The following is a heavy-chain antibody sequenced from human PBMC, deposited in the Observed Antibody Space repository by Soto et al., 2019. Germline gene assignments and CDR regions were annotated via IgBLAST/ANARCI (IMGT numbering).Heavy chain of an antibody. Sequence: QVQLQESGPGLVKPSGTLSLTCAVSSGSISSSNWWSWVRQPPGKGLEWIGEIYHSGSTNYNPSLKSRVTISVDKAKNQFSLKLSSVTAADTAVYYCARGRYCSSTSCNLDWFDPWGQGKLVTVA. CDR2: IYHSGST. V-gene: IGHV4-4*02. J-gene: IGHJ5*02. CDR1: SGSISSSNW. D-gene: IGHD2-2*01. CDR3: ARGRYCSSTSCNLDWFDP.